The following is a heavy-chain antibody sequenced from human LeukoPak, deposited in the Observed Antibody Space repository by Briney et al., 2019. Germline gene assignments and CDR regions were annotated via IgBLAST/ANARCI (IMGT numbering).Heavy chain of an antibody. V-gene: IGHV5-51*01. J-gene: IGHJ4*02. Sequence: GESLKISCKGSGYTFNAYWIGWVPQMPGKGLEWMGVVYAGDSEIRYSPSFQGQVTISVDKSISTAYLQWSSLKASDTAMYYCARHSRGSNDYWGQGTLVTVSS. CDR2: VYAGDSEI. CDR1: GYTFNAYW. D-gene: IGHD5-12*01. CDR3: ARHSRGSNDY.